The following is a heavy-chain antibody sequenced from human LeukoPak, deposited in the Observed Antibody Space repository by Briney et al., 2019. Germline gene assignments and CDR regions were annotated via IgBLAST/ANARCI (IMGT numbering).Heavy chain of an antibody. CDR2: IYYSGST. CDR3: ARQYYSTSSGLDWFDP. V-gene: IGHV4-59*08. J-gene: IGHJ5*02. D-gene: IGHD6-6*01. CDR1: GGSISSYY. Sequence: SETLSFTCTVSGGSISSYYWSWIRQPPGKGLEWIGYIYYSGSTNYNPSLKSRVTISVDTSKNQFSLKLSSVTAADTAVYYCARQYYSTSSGLDWFDPWGQGTLVTVSP.